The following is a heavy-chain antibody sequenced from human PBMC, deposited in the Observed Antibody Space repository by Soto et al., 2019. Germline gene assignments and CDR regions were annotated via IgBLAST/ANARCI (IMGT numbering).Heavy chain of an antibody. CDR3: AREQYDGSGSAY. D-gene: IGHD3-22*01. CDR1: GFTFSGYN. Sequence: GGSLRLSCATSGFTFSGYNMNWVRQAPGKGLEWISYINTGSTTLYYSDSVKGRFSISRDNAKNSLYLQMDSLRVEDTAVYYCAREQYDGSGSAYWGQGTQVTVFS. V-gene: IGHV3-48*01. CDR2: INTGSTTL. J-gene: IGHJ4*02.